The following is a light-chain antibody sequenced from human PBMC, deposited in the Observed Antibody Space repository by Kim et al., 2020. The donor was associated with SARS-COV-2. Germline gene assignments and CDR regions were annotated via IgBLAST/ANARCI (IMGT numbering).Light chain of an antibody. CDR3: QQLSSYPIT. V-gene: IGKV1-9*01. CDR2: GAS. Sequence: AYVGETVTITCRASQGINNYLAWYQQKPGRAPHLLIYGASTLESGVPSRFSGSGSGTDFTLTISSLQPEDFATYYCQQLSSYPITFGLGTRLEIK. J-gene: IGKJ5*01. CDR1: QGINNY.